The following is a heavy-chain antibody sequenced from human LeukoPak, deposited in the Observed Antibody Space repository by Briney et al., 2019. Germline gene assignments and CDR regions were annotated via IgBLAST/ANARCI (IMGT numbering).Heavy chain of an antibody. V-gene: IGHV4-39*01. Sequence: SETLSLTCTVSGGSISSSSYYWGWIRQPPGKGLEWIGSIYYSGSTYYNPSIKSRVTISVDTSKNQFSLKLSSVTAADTAVYYCARQGITIFGVVIIGYFDYWGQGTLVTVSS. D-gene: IGHD3-3*01. CDR1: GGSISSSSYY. CDR3: ARQGITIFGVVIIGYFDY. CDR2: IYYSGST. J-gene: IGHJ4*02.